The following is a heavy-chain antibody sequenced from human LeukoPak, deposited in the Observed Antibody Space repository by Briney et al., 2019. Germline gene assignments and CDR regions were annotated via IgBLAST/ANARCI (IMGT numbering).Heavy chain of an antibody. V-gene: IGHV3-7*03. CDR3: TTDLITMVRGVFDWFDP. CDR1: GFRFSDYW. Sequence: PGGSLRLSCEGSGFRFSDYWMGWVRQAPGKGLEWVANIKHDGSEIYYVDSVKGRFTISRDNAKNSLYLQMNSLRAEDTAVYYCTTDLITMVRGVFDWFDPWGQGTLVTVSS. D-gene: IGHD3-10*01. CDR2: IKHDGSEI. J-gene: IGHJ5*02.